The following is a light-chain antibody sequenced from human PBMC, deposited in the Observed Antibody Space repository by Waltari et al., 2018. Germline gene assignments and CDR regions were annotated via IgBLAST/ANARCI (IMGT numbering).Light chain of an antibody. CDR1: SSDVGGYNY. J-gene: IGLJ1*01. V-gene: IGLV2-14*01. CDR3: SSYTSSSTYV. Sequence: QSALTQPASVSGSPGQSITISCTGTSSDVGGYNYVSWYQQHPGKAPKVLIYDVTERPSGVSNRFSGSKSGNTASLTISGLQTEDEADYYCSSYTSSSTYVFAPGTKVTVL. CDR2: DVT.